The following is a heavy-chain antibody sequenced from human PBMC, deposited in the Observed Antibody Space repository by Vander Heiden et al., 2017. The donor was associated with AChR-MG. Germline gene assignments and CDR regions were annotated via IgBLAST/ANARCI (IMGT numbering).Heavy chain of an antibody. J-gene: IGHJ4*02. CDR3: AKGRLTVTTPSIFDY. Sequence: QVQLVESGGGVVQPGRSLRLSCAASGFTLRGYGMHWVRQAPGKGLEWVAVISYDGSNKYYADSVKGRFTISRDNSKNTLYLQMNSLRAEDTAVYYCAKGRLTVTTPSIFDYWGQGTLVTVSS. CDR2: ISYDGSNK. D-gene: IGHD4-17*01. V-gene: IGHV3-30*18. CDR1: GFTLRGYG.